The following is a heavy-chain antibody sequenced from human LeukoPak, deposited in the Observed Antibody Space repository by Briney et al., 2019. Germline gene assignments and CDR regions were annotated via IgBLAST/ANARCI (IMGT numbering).Heavy chain of an antibody. D-gene: IGHD2-15*01. CDR2: IRSKANSYAT. Sequence: HPGGSLRLSCAASGFTFSGSAMHWVRQASGKGLEWVGRIRSKANSYATAYAASVKGRFTISRDDSKNTAYLQMNSLKTEDTAVYYCTRHVDVDIVGGYWGQGTLVTVSS. J-gene: IGHJ4*02. CDR1: GFTFSGSA. V-gene: IGHV3-73*01. CDR3: TRHVDVDIVGGY.